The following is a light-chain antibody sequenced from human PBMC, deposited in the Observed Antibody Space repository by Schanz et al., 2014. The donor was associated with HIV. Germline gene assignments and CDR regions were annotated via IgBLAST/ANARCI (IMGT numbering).Light chain of an antibody. CDR3: SSYTSSSTLV. CDR2: DVI. Sequence: QSVLTQPASVSGSPGQSISISCTGSSSDIGGYKYVSWYQQHPDKAPKLVIFDVIKRPSEVSNRFSGSKSGNTASLTISGLQAEDEADYYCSSYTSSSTLVFGGGTQLTVL. J-gene: IGLJ2*01. V-gene: IGLV2-14*03. CDR1: SSDIGGYKY.